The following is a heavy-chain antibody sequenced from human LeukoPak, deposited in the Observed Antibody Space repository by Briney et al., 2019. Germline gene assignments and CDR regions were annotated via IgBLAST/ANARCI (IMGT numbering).Heavy chain of an antibody. CDR3: AKGDY. CDR1: GFTFDDYA. J-gene: IGHJ4*02. V-gene: IGHV3-9*03. Sequence: QPGRSLRLSCAASGFTFDDYAMHWVRQAPGKGLEWVSGISWNSGSIGYADSVKGRFTISRDNAKNSLYLQMNSLRAEDMALYYCAKGDYWGQGTLVTVSS. CDR2: ISWNSGSI.